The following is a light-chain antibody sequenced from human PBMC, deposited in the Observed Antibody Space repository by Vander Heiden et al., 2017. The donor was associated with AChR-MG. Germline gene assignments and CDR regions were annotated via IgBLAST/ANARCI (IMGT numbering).Light chain of an antibody. Sequence: DIQMTQSPSSLSASVGDRVTITCQASQDISNYLNWYQQKPGKAPKLLIYDASNLETGVPSRFSGSGSGTDFTFTISSLQPEDIATYYCQQDDDLPITFRPGARLEI. CDR2: DAS. CDR1: QDISNY. V-gene: IGKV1-33*01. CDR3: QQDDDLPIT. J-gene: IGKJ5*01.